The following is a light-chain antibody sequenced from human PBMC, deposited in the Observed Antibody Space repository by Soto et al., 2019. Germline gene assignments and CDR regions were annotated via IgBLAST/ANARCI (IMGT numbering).Light chain of an antibody. V-gene: IGKV3-11*01. CDR1: QSVSSY. CDR2: DAS. CDR3: QQRNVWPPVT. Sequence: EIVFTQSPGTLSLSPGERATLSCRASQSVSSYLAWYQQKPGQAPRLIIYDASNRATGIPARFSGSGSGTDFTLTISSLEPEDFAFYYCQQRNVWPPVTFGQGTRLEIK. J-gene: IGKJ5*01.